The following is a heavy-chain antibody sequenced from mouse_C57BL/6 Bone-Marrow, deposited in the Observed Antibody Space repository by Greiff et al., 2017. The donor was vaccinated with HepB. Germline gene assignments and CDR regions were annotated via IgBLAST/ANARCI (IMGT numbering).Heavy chain of an antibody. CDR3: TSHYTSYYVDY. D-gene: IGHD2-12*01. Sequence: VHVKQSGAELVRPGASVKLSCTASGFNIKDDYMHWVKQRPEQGLEWIGWIDPENGDTEYASKFQGKATITADTSSNTAYLQLSSLTSEDTAVYYCTSHYTSYYVDYWGQGTTLTVSS. V-gene: IGHV14-4*01. CDR1: GFNIKDDY. J-gene: IGHJ2*01. CDR2: IDPENGDT.